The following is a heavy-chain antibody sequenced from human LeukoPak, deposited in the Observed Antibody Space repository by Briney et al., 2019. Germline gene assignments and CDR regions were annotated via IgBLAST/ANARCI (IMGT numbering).Heavy chain of an antibody. CDR1: GFPFTTYA. J-gene: IGHJ4*02. CDR2: IRLDGSNE. Sequence: GGSPRLSCAASGFPFTTYAMNWVRQAPGKGLEWVAFIRLDGSNEQYADSVKGRFIISRDNSKNTLYMQMHSLTSDDTAVYYCTRGYDSRYWGQGTLVTVSS. V-gene: IGHV3-30*02. CDR3: TRGYDSRY. D-gene: IGHD3-9*01.